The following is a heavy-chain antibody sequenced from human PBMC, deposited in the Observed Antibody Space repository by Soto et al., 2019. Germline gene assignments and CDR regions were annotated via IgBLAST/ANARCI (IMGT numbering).Heavy chain of an antibody. CDR2: IWYDGSNK. CDR1: GFTFSSYG. CDR3: ARDQSLHTMMTAFDI. D-gene: IGHD3-22*01. Sequence: VGSLRLSCAVSGFTFSSYGLHWVRQAPGKGLEWVAVIWYDGSNKYYADSVKGRFTISRDNSKNTLYLQMNSLRAEDTAVYYCARDQSLHTMMTAFDIWGQGTMVTVSS. J-gene: IGHJ3*02. V-gene: IGHV3-33*01.